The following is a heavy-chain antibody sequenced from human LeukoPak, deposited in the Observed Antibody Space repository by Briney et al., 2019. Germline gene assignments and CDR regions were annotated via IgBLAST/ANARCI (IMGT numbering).Heavy chain of an antibody. D-gene: IGHD4-23*01. CDR1: GFTVSGNY. CDR3: ARRAGGYSHPYDY. Sequence: PGGSLRLSCAVSGFTVSGNYMSWVRQVPGKGLEWVSLIYSGGTTYYADSVKGRFTISRDNSKNTLYLQMNSLRAEDTAVYYCARRAGGYSHPYDYWGQGILVTVSS. V-gene: IGHV3-53*01. J-gene: IGHJ4*02. CDR2: IYSGGTT.